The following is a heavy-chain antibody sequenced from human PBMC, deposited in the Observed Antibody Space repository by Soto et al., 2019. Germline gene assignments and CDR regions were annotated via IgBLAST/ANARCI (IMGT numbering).Heavy chain of an antibody. Sequence: GESLKISCQGSGYSFANYWIAWVRQMPGKGLEWVGVIYPGDSDTRYSPSFRGQVTISADKSISHVYLQWSSLKASDTAMYYCERNRIRQYYSGMDVWGQGTTVTVS. V-gene: IGHV5-51*01. D-gene: IGHD3-10*01. J-gene: IGHJ6*02. CDR3: ERNRIRQYYSGMDV. CDR1: GYSFANYW. CDR2: IYPGDSDT.